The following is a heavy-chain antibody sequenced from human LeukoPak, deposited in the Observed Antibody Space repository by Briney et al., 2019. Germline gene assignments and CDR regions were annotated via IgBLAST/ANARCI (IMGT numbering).Heavy chain of an antibody. CDR3: TRVQAGRAGLMDV. D-gene: IGHD6-13*01. V-gene: IGHV3-30*03. J-gene: IGHJ6*02. CDR1: GFTFSNYD. Sequence: PGRSLRLSCAASGFTFSNYDMHWVRQAPGKGLEWVAVISYDGSNKYYADSVKGRFTISRDNSKNTVYLQMNSLRAEDTALYYCTRVQAGRAGLMDVWGRGTTVTVSS. CDR2: ISYDGSNK.